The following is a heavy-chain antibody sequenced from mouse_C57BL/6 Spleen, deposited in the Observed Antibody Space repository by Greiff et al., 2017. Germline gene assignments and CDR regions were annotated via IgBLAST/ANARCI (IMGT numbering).Heavy chain of an antibody. D-gene: IGHD1-1*01. Sequence: DVKLVESGPGLVKPSQSLSLTCSVTGYSITSGYYWNWIRQFPGNKLEWMGYISYDGSNNYNPSLQNRISITRDTSKNQFFLKLNSVTTEDTATYYCAREDYGSSYWYFDVWGTGTTVTVSS. V-gene: IGHV3-6*01. CDR1: GYSITSGYY. CDR3: AREDYGSSYWYFDV. J-gene: IGHJ1*03. CDR2: ISYDGSN.